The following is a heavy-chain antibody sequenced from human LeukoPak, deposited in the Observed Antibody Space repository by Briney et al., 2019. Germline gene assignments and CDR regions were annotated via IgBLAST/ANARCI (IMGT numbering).Heavy chain of an antibody. J-gene: IGHJ6*04. V-gene: IGHV3-7*03. Sequence: PGGSLRLSCAASGFTFSSYWMSWVRQAPGKGLEWVANIKQDGSEKYYVDSVKGRFTISRDSAKNSLYLQMNSLRAEDTAVYYCARVWRYYDILTASYYYYGMDVWGKGTTVTVSS. CDR3: ARVWRYYDILTASYYYYGMDV. D-gene: IGHD3-9*01. CDR2: IKQDGSEK. CDR1: GFTFSSYW.